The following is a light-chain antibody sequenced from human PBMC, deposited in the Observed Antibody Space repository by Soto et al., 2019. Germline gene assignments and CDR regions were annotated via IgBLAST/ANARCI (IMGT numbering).Light chain of an antibody. CDR3: QQYGTLPLT. CDR2: GAS. J-gene: IGKJ4*01. Sequence: EIVLTQSPGTLSLSPGGRATLSCRASHSIDYLAWYQHRGGQAPRILLLGASTRDPGIPDRFSGSGFGTDFTLTISRLEPEDSEVYYCQQYGTLPLTFGGGTKVDIK. CDR1: HSIDY. V-gene: IGKV3-20*01.